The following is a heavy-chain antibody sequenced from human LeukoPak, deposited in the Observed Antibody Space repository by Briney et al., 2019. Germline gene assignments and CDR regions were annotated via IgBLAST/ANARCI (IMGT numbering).Heavy chain of an antibody. Sequence: SETLSLTCTVSGYSISSGFHWGWIRQPPGKGLEWIGNIYHNGSTYYNPSLKGRVTMSVDTSKNQFSLKLSSVTAADTAVYYCARDRYYYDSSARYFDYWGQGTLVTVSS. CDR2: IYHNGST. D-gene: IGHD3-22*01. CDR1: GYSISSGFH. CDR3: ARDRYYYDSSARYFDY. V-gene: IGHV4-38-2*02. J-gene: IGHJ4*02.